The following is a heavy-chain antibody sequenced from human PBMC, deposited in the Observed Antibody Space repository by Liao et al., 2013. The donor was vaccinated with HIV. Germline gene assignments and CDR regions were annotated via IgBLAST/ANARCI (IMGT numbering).Heavy chain of an antibody. CDR3: AREPYTTWLEWQFPPYYMDV. CDR2: IKHSGST. Sequence: QVQLQQWGAGLLKPSETLSLTCAVYGGSFSSHYWSWIRQSPGKGLEWIGEIKHSGSTTHNPSLKSRVTMSVDTSKKQFSLKLSSVTAADTAVYYCAREPYTTWLEWQFPPYYMDVWGKGTTVTVSS. CDR1: GGSFSSHY. D-gene: IGHD3-3*01. J-gene: IGHJ6*03. V-gene: IGHV4-34*02.